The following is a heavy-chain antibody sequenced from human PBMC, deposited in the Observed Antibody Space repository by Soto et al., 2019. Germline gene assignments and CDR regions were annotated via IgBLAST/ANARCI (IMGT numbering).Heavy chain of an antibody. Sequence: QVQLVESGGGVVQPGRSRRLSCAASGFTFSSYGMHWVRQAPGKGLEWVAVISYDGSNKYYADSVKGRFTISRDNSKNPLYLQMNSLTAEDTAVSYCAKDPRSSLYGNFDYWGQGTLVTVSS. D-gene: IGHD6-13*01. J-gene: IGHJ4*02. CDR2: ISYDGSNK. V-gene: IGHV3-30*18. CDR3: AKDPRSSLYGNFDY. CDR1: GFTFSSYG.